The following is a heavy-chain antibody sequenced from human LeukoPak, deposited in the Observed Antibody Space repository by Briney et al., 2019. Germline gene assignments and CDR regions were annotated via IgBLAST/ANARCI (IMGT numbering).Heavy chain of an antibody. CDR2: IYGGGST. Sequence: GGSLRLSCAASGFTVSSNYMSWVRQAPGKGLEWVSVIYGGGSTYYADSVKGRFTISRDNSKNTLYLQMNSLRAEDTAVYYCAREPKGGYDAFDIWGQGTMVTVSS. CDR3: AREPKGGYDAFDI. CDR1: GFTVSSNY. D-gene: IGHD3-16*01. J-gene: IGHJ3*02. V-gene: IGHV3-66*01.